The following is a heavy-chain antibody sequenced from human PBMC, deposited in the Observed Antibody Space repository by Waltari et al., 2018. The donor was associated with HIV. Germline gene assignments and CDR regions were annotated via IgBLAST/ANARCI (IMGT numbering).Heavy chain of an antibody. Sequence: QVQLQQWGAGLLRPSETLSRTCAVSGASLSNHSWSWIRQSPGKGLEWIGDIDYGGSTNYNPSLKSRVTISVDTSKNEFSLKVTSVTAADTAVYYCARASVANRYFDFWGQGALVTVSS. V-gene: IGHV4-34*01. J-gene: IGHJ4*02. CDR2: IDYGGST. D-gene: IGHD5-12*01. CDR1: GASLSNHS. CDR3: ARASVANRYFDF.